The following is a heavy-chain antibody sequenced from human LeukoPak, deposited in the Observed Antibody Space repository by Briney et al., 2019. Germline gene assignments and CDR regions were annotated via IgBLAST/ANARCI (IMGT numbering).Heavy chain of an antibody. CDR3: ARQNLVATTRIDY. CDR1: GYNFTSYC. CDR2: IYPGDSDT. D-gene: IGHD5-12*01. Sequence: GESLKISCKGSGYNFTSYCIAWVRQMPGKGLGWMGIIYPGDSDTRYSLSFQGQVTISADKSISTAYLQWSSLKASDTAMYYCARQNLVATTRIDYWGQGTLVTVSS. J-gene: IGHJ4*02. V-gene: IGHV5-51*01.